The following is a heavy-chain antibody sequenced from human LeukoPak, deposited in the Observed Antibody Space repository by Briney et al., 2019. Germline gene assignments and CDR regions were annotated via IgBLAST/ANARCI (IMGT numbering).Heavy chain of an antibody. V-gene: IGHV3-23*01. D-gene: IGHD3-16*01. CDR1: GFTFSRHP. Sequence: PGGSLRFSCAASGFTFSRHPMSWVRQAPGKGLEWVSASSGSGGSTYYADSVKGRFTISRDNSKNTLYLQMNSLRADDTAVYYCAKGGPTGEYDYPLDYWGQGTLVTVSS. J-gene: IGHJ4*02. CDR2: SSGSGGST. CDR3: AKGGPTGEYDYPLDY.